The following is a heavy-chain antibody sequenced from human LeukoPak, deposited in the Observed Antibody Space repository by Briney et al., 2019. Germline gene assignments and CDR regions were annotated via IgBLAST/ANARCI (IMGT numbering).Heavy chain of an antibody. V-gene: IGHV1-8*01. CDR3: ARAENWHIVVVTAIQSTAFDI. CDR2: MNPNSGAT. D-gene: IGHD2-21*02. J-gene: IGHJ3*02. CDR1: GYTFTSYD. Sequence: ASVKVSCKASGYTFTSYDFNWLRQATGQGPEWMGWMNPNSGATGYAQKFQGRVTMTRDTSTSTVYMELSSLRSEDTAVYYCARAENWHIVVVTAIQSTAFDIWGQGTMVTVSS.